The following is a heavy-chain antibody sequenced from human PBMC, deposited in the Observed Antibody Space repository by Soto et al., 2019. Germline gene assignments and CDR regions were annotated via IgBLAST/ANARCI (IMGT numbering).Heavy chain of an antibody. D-gene: IGHD4-17*01. CDR2: IKQDGSEK. Sequence: GGSLRLSCAASGFTFSSYWMSWVRQAPGKGLEWVANIKQDGSEKYYVDSVKGRFTISRDNAKNYLYLQMNSLSAEDTAVYYCARAVMGYGDYVQGYYYYMDVWGKGTTVTVSS. J-gene: IGHJ6*03. CDR1: GFTFSSYW. V-gene: IGHV3-7*01. CDR3: ARAVMGYGDYVQGYYYYMDV.